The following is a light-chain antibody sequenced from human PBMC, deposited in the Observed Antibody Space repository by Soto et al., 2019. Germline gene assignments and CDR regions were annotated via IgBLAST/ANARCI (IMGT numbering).Light chain of an antibody. J-gene: IGKJ2*01. CDR1: QSVSSN. Sequence: EIVMTQSLATLSVSPGERATLSCRASQSVSSNLAWYQQKPGQTPRLLIYGASTRATGVPARFSGSGSGTEFTLTISSLQSEDFAVYYCQQCNSWPPAYTFGQGTKLEIK. CDR2: GAS. V-gene: IGKV3-15*01. CDR3: QQCNSWPPAYT.